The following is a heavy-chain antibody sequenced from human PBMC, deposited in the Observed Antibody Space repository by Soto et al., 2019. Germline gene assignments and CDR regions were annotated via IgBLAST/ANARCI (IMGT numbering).Heavy chain of an antibody. CDR2: ISYDGSLR. J-gene: IGHJ4*02. V-gene: IGHV3-30*03. Sequence: QVQLVESGGGVVQPGTSLRLSCATSGFIFSNYGLQWVRQAPGRGLEWVAVISYDGSLRYYAGSVEGRFTISRDTSKNTLYLQMTSLRTEDTAVYYCGREGKGKSSCTWGLDYCGQGTLVTVSS. D-gene: IGHD2-2*01. CDR1: GFIFSNYG. CDR3: GREGKGKSSCTWGLDY.